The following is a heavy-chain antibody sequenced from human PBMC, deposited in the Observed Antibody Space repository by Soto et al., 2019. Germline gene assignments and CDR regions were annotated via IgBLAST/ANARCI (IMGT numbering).Heavy chain of an antibody. V-gene: IGHV4-34*01. J-gene: IGHJ5*02. Sequence: SETLSLTCAVYGGSFSGYYWSWIRQPPGKGLEWIGEINHSGSTNYNPSLKSRVTISVDTSKNQFSLKLSSVTAADTAVYYCARGKRWFDPWGQGTLVTVSS. CDR1: GGSFSGYY. CDR2: INHSGST. CDR3: ARGKRWFDP.